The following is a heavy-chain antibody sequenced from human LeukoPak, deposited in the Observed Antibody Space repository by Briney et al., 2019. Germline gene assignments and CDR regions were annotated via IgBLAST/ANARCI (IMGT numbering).Heavy chain of an antibody. CDR2: IYPGDSDT. J-gene: IGHJ4*02. D-gene: IGHD1-7*01. CDR1: GYSFTSYW. V-gene: IGHV5-51*01. CDR3: ARRVYNWNYNFDY. Sequence: GESLKISCKGSGYSFTSYWIGWVRQMPGKGLEWMGIIYPGDSDTTYSPSFQGQVTISADKSISTAYLQWSSLKASGTAMYYCARRVYNWNYNFDYWGQGTLVTVSS.